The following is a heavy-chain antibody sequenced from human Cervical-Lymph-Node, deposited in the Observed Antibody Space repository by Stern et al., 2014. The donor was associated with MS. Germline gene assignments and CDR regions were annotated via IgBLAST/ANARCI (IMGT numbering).Heavy chain of an antibody. CDR1: GFTFTSSA. J-gene: IGHJ3*02. Sequence: QLVESGPEVKKPGTSVKVSCKASGFTFTSSAVQWVRQARGPRLEWIGWIVVGSGNTNYAQKFQERVTITRYMSTSTAYMELSSLRSEDTAVYYCAAINDYYDSSGYDAFDIWGQGTMVTVSS. D-gene: IGHD3-22*01. CDR3: AAINDYYDSSGYDAFDI. V-gene: IGHV1-58*01. CDR2: IVVGSGNT.